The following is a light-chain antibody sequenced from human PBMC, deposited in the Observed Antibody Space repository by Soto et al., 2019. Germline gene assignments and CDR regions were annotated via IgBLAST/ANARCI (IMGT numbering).Light chain of an antibody. CDR1: QNLXNY. CDR3: QQRRNGTRT. V-gene: IGKV3-11*01. J-gene: IGKJ1*01. Sequence: IVLTKSPATLSLSPGKRATLSCRASQNLXNYFSWYQQKPGQAPRVLXSYVSNMATGSPARLSGSGSGTDFTLTISSLEPEDFAVYYCQQRRNGTRTFGQGTKVDIK. CDR2: YVS.